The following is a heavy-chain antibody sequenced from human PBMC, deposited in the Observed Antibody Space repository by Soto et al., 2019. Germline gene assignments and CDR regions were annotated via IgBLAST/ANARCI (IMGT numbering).Heavy chain of an antibody. CDR2: IYYSGST. V-gene: IGHV4-31*03. CDR3: ARVIDIVATGGNAFDI. J-gene: IGHJ3*02. Sequence: QVQLQESGPGLVKPSQTLSLTCTVSGGSISSGGYYWSWIRQHPGKGLEWIGYIYYSGSTYYNPSLKGRVTISVDTSKNPLALKLSSVTAADTAVYYGARVIDIVATGGNAFDIWGQGTMVTVSS. CDR1: GGSISSGGYY. D-gene: IGHD5-12*01.